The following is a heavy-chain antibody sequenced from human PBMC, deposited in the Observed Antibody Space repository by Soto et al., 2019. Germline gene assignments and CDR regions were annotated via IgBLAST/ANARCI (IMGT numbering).Heavy chain of an antibody. Sequence: GGSLRLSCAASGFTFSSYAMSWVRQAPGKGLEWVSAISGSGGSTYYADSVKGRFTISRDNSKNTLYLQMNSLRAEDTAVYYCAKALIAAAGTGSYFDYWGQGTLVTVSS. CDR2: ISGSGGST. D-gene: IGHD6-13*01. V-gene: IGHV3-23*01. J-gene: IGHJ4*02. CDR3: AKALIAAAGTGSYFDY. CDR1: GFTFSSYA.